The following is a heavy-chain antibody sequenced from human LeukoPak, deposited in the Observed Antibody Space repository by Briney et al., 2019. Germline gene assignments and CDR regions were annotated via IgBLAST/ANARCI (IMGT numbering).Heavy chain of an antibody. CDR1: GGSISSYY. V-gene: IGHV4-59*01. J-gene: IGHJ3*02. Sequence: SETLSLTCTVSGGSISSYYWSWIRQPPGKGLEWIGYIYYSGSTNYNPSLKSRVTISVDTSKNQFSLKLSSVTAADTAVYYCARGAGRYYDSSGSLFDIWGRGTMVTVSP. D-gene: IGHD3-22*01. CDR3: ARGAGRYYDSSGSLFDI. CDR2: IYYSGST.